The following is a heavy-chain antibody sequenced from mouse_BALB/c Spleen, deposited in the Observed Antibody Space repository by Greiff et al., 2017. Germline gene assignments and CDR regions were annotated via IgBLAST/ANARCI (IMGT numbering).Heavy chain of an antibody. D-gene: IGHD2-10*02. CDR1: GYTFTDYN. Sequence: VQLKQSGPELVKPGASVKIPCKASGYTFTDYNMDWVKQSHGKSLEWIGDINPNNGGTIYNQKFKGKATLTVDKSSSTAYMELRSLTSEDTAVYYCARGYGNYVNWYFDVWGAGTTVTVSS. V-gene: IGHV1-18*01. J-gene: IGHJ1*01. CDR3: ARGYGNYVNWYFDV. CDR2: INPNNGGT.